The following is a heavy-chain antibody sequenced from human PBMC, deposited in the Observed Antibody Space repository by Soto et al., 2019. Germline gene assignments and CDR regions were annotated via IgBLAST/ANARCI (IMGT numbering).Heavy chain of an antibody. D-gene: IGHD2-2*01. J-gene: IGHJ4*02. Sequence: EVQLVESGGGLVQPGGSLRLSCAASGFTFSSYAMHWVRQAPGKGLEYVSAISSNGGSTYYANSVKGRFTISRDNSKNTLYLQRCSLRAEERAGYYGAREGYCSSTSCYSFDYWGQGTLVTVSS. V-gene: IGHV3-64*01. CDR3: AREGYCSSTSCYSFDY. CDR1: GFTFSSYA. CDR2: ISSNGGST.